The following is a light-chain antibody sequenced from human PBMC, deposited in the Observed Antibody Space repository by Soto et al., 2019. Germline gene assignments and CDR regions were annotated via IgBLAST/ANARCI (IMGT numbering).Light chain of an antibody. CDR1: QSINKF. CDR2: AAS. V-gene: IGKV1-39*01. Sequence: DIQMTQSPSSLSASVGDRVTITCRASQSINKFLNWYQQKPGKAPKFLIYAASSLESWVPSRFSGSGSGTDFTLTISSLQPEDVAAYYCQKYNSAPLTFGGGTKVDIK. J-gene: IGKJ4*01. CDR3: QKYNSAPLT.